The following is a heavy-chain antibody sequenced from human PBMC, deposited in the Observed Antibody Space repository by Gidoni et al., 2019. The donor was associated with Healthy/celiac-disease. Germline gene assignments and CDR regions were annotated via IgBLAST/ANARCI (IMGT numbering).Heavy chain of an antibody. CDR3: ARVTYYYGSGSNPFGY. J-gene: IGHJ4*02. CDR2: ISSSCSTI. V-gene: IGHV3-11*01. D-gene: IGHD3-10*01. Sequence: QVQLVESGEGLVKTGGSLRLSCAASGFTFSDYYMSWIRQAPGKGLEWVSYISSSCSTIYDADPVKGRFTISRDNAKNSLYLQMNSLRAEDTAVYYCARVTYYYGSGSNPFGYWGQGTLVTVSS. CDR1: GFTFSDYY.